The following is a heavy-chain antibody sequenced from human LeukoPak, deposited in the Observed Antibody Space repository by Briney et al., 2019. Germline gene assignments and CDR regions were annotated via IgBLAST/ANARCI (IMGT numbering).Heavy chain of an antibody. V-gene: IGHV3-23*01. CDR2: MSGSGGRT. D-gene: IGHD2-15*01. CDR3: AKWGCSGGSCYPFDY. CDR1: GFTFNTYA. Sequence: GGTLRLSCAASGFTFNTYAMSWVRQAPGKGLEWVSAMSGSGGRTYYADSVKGRFTISRDNSKNTLYLQMNSLRAEDTAVYYCAKWGCSGGSCYPFDYWGQGTLVTVSS. J-gene: IGHJ4*02.